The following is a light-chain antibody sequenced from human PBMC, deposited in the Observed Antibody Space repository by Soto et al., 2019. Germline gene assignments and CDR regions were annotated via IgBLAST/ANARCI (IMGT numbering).Light chain of an antibody. Sequence: QSALTQPASVSGSPGQSITISCTGTCSDVGGYNCVSWYQQHPGNAPKLMIFEVSNRPSGVSNRFSGSKSGNTASLTISGLQAADEADYYCSSYTSTSTLVVFGTGTKLTVL. J-gene: IGLJ2*01. V-gene: IGLV2-14*01. CDR3: SSYTSTSTLVV. CDR1: CSDVGGYNC. CDR2: EVS.